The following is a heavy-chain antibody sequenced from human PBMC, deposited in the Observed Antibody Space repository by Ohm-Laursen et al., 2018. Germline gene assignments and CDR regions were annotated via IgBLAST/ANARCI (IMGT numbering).Heavy chain of an antibody. CDR1: GFTFSSYG. CDR2: ISYDGSNK. V-gene: IGHV3-30*18. CDR3: AKDRGLTVTLDY. Sequence: SLRLSCTASGFTFSSYGMHWVRQAPGKGLEWVAVISYDGSNKYYADSVKGRFTISRDNSKNTLYLQMNSLRAEDTAVYYCAKDRGLTVTLDYWGQGTLVTVSS. D-gene: IGHD4-17*01. J-gene: IGHJ4*02.